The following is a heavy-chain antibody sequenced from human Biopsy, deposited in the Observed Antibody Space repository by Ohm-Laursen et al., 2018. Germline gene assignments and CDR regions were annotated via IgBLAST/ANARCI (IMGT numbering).Heavy chain of an antibody. J-gene: IGHJ3*01. CDR1: DVSISTYY. D-gene: IGHD5-12*01. Sequence: GTLSLTCTVSDVSISTYYWSWIRQSPGRGLELIAHIYYNGDTDYNPSLKSRVTISLDAPKNQFSLKMSAVTAADTAIYYCAREAIGVATTFDLWGQGTMVAVSS. V-gene: IGHV4-59*01. CDR2: IYYNGDT. CDR3: AREAIGVATTFDL.